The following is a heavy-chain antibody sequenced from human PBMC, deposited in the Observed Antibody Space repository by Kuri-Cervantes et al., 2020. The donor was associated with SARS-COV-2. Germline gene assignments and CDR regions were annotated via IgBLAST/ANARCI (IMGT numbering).Heavy chain of an antibody. CDR1: GGTFSSYA. Sequence: ASVKVSCKASGGTFSSYAISWVRQAPGQGLEWMGWISAYNGNTNYAQKLQGRVTMTTDTSTSTAYMELRSLRSDDTAVYYCARDRGSYYSTDYYYYMDVWGKGTTVTVSS. V-gene: IGHV1-18*01. CDR3: ARDRGSYYSTDYYYYMDV. D-gene: IGHD1-26*01. CDR2: ISAYNGNT. J-gene: IGHJ6*03.